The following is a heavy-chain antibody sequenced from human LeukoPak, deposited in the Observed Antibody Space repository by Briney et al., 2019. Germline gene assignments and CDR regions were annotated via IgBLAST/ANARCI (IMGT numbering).Heavy chain of an antibody. J-gene: IGHJ4*02. CDR2: IAYDGGRT. CDR1: GFIFSSSC. D-gene: IGHD3-22*01. Sequence: GSLRLSCAASGFIFSSSCKHWVRQAPGKGLEWVAFIAYDGGRTYYADSVKGRFTISGDNPTNTLYLQMNNLRVEDTAVYYCAKDVGDSSGRGPGYWGQGTLVTVFS. CDR3: AKDVGDSSGRGPGY. V-gene: IGHV3-30*02.